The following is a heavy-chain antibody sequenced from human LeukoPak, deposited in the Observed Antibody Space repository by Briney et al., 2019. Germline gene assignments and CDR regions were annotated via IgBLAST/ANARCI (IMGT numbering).Heavy chain of an antibody. Sequence: ASVKVSCKASGYTFTSYYMHWVRQAPGQGLEWTGIINPSGGSTSYAQKFQGRVTMTRDMSTSTAYMELSSLRSEDTAVYYCARGRDDIPQYDAFDIWGQGTMVTVSS. D-gene: IGHD2-8*01. V-gene: IGHV1-46*01. CDR2: INPSGGST. CDR3: ARGRDDIPQYDAFDI. CDR1: GYTFTSYY. J-gene: IGHJ3*02.